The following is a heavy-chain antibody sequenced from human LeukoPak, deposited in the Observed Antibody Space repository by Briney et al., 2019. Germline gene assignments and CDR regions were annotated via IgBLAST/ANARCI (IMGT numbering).Heavy chain of an antibody. J-gene: IGHJ3*02. D-gene: IGHD3-16*01. Sequence: GGSLRLSCAASGLTFSAHIMDWFRQAPGKGLEWIGRVRTEAREYAKEYAASVNARFVISRDDSRDSVFLQMNSLGTEDTAVYYCAREGDKGDQSAYDIWGQGTMVTVSS. CDR2: VRTEAREYAK. CDR3: AREGDKGDQSAYDI. V-gene: IGHV3-72*01. CDR1: GLTFSAHI.